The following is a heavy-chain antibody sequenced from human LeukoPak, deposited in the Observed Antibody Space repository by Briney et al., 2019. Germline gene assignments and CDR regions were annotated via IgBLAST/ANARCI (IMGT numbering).Heavy chain of an antibody. CDR2: ISYDGSNK. D-gene: IGHD4-23*01. Sequence: GGSLRLSCAASGFTFSSYGMHWVRQAPGKGLEWVAVISYDGSNKYYADSVEGRFTISRDNSKNTLYLQMNSLRAEDTAVYYCAKERRWVKYYFDYWGQGTLVTVSS. CDR3: AKERRWVKYYFDY. J-gene: IGHJ4*02. V-gene: IGHV3-30*18. CDR1: GFTFSSYG.